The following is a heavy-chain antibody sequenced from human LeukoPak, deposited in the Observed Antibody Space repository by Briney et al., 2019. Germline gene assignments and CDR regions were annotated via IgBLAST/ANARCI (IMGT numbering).Heavy chain of an antibody. CDR3: ARGRSNFRY. Sequence: SETLSLTCAVSGGSISSGGYSWSWIRQPPGKGLEWIGYIDHNGNTNYNPSLKSRVTVSVDTSKSQFSLKVTSVTAADTAVYYCARGRSNFRYWGQGTLVTVSS. CDR1: GGSISSGGYS. V-gene: IGHV4-61*08. J-gene: IGHJ4*02. D-gene: IGHD2/OR15-2a*01. CDR2: IDHNGNT.